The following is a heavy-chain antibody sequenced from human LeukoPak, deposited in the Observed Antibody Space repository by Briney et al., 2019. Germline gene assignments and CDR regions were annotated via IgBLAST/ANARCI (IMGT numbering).Heavy chain of an antibody. CDR2: IRYDGSNK. J-gene: IGHJ4*02. CDR3: AREGMVAANDAPNLD. Sequence: GGSLRLSCATSAFTFRSYGMHWVRQAPDKGLEWVAFIRYDGSNKYYADSVKGRFTISRDNAKNSLYLQMNSLRDEDTAVYYCAREGMVAANDAPNLDWGQGTQVTVSS. D-gene: IGHD1-26*01. CDR1: AFTFRSYG. V-gene: IGHV3-30*02.